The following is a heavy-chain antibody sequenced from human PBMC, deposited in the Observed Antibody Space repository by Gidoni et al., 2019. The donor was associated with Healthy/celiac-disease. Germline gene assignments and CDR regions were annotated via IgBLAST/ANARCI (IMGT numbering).Heavy chain of an antibody. J-gene: IGHJ4*02. CDR3: THRGRVSNWGFYFDY. CDR1: GFSLSNSGEA. CDR2: IYWYYDK. D-gene: IGHD7-27*01. V-gene: IGHV2-5*01. Sequence: QITLKESGPTLVKPSKTLTITGTFSGFSLSNSGEAVVWIRQPPGKALEWLALIYWYYDKRYSPSLKSKLTITKDTSKNQVVLKMTNMDPVDTATYYCTHRGRVSNWGFYFDYWGQGTLVTVSS.